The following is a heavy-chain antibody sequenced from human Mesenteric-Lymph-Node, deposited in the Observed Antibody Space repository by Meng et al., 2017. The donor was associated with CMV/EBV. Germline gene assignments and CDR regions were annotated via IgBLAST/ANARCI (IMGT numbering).Heavy chain of an antibody. J-gene: IGHJ6*02. CDR3: AKCRSSNYYYGMDV. CDR2: IKQDGSEK. Sequence: GGSLRLSCAASGFTFSSYWMSWVRQAPGKGLEWVANIKQDGSEKYYVDSVKGRFTISRDNAKNSLYLQMNSLRAEDTALYYCAKCRSSNYYYGMDVWGQGTTVTVSS. D-gene: IGHD2-2*01. CDR1: GFTFSSYW. V-gene: IGHV3-7*03.